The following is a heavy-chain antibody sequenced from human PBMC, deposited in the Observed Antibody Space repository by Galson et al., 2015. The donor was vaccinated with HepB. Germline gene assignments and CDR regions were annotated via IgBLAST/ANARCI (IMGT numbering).Heavy chain of an antibody. CDR2: ISSSSSYI. CDR3: ARPYCSGGSCYFRLAAFDI. CDR1: GFTFSSYS. Sequence: SLRLSCAASGFTFSSYSMNWVRQAPGKGLEWVSSISSSSSYIYYAGSVKGRFTISRDNAKNSLYLQMNSLRAEDTAVYYCARPYCSGGSCYFRLAAFDIWGQGTMVTVSS. D-gene: IGHD2-15*01. J-gene: IGHJ3*02. V-gene: IGHV3-21*01.